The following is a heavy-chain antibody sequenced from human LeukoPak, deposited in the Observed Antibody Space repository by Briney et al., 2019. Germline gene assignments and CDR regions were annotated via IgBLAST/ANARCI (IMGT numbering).Heavy chain of an antibody. V-gene: IGHV1-2*04. CDR1: GYTFTGYY. D-gene: IGHD3-22*01. CDR2: SNPNNGGT. CDR3: ARGGGRYYYDSSGYTY. J-gene: IGHJ4*02. Sequence: GPVKVSCKASGYTFTGYYMHWVRQAAGQGREWMGWSNPNNGGTNYAQKFQGWVTMTRDTSISTAYMELSRLRSDDTAVYYCARGGGRYYYDSSGYTYWGQGTLVTVSS.